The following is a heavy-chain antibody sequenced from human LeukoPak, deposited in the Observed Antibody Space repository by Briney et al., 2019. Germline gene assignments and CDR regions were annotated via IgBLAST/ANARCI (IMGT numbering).Heavy chain of an antibody. D-gene: IGHD3-9*01. CDR1: GYTFTSYG. V-gene: IGHV1-18*01. J-gene: IGHJ3*02. Sequence: ASVKVSCKASGYTFTSYGISWVRQAPGQGLEWMGWTSAYNGNTNYAQKLQGRVTMTTDTSTSTAYMELRSLRSDDTAAYYCARDDGAPSYYDILTGYYPEAFDIWGQGTMVTVSS. CDR2: TSAYNGNT. CDR3: ARDDGAPSYYDILTGYYPEAFDI.